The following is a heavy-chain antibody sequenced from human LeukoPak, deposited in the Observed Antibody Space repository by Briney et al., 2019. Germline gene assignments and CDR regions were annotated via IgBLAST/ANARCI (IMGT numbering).Heavy chain of an antibody. V-gene: IGHV4-34*01. CDR2: INHSGST. CDR3: ARGGQQLALFDY. J-gene: IGHJ4*02. Sequence: PSETLSLTCAVYGGSFSGYYWSWIRQPPGKGLEWIGEINHSGSTNYNPSLKSRVTISVDTSKNQFSLKLSSVTAADTAVYYCARGGQQLALFDYWGQGTLVTVSS. D-gene: IGHD6-13*01. CDR1: GGSFSGYY.